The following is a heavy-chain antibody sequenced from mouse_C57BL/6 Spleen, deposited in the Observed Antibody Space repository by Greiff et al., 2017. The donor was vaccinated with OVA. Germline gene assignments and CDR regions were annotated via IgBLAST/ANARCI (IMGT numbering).Heavy chain of an antibody. V-gene: IGHV1-59*01. CDR1: GYTFTSYW. D-gene: IGHD1-1*01. Sequence: VQLQQPGAELVRPGTSVKLSCKASGYTFTSYWMHWVKQRPGQGLEWIGVIDPSDSYTNYNQKFKGKATLTVDTSSSTAYMQLSSLTSEDSAVYYCARPLITTVVAPDYWGQGTTLTVSS. J-gene: IGHJ2*01. CDR2: IDPSDSYT. CDR3: ARPLITTVVAPDY.